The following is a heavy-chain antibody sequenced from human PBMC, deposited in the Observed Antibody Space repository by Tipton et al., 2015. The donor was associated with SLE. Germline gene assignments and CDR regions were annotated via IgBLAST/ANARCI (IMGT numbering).Heavy chain of an antibody. D-gene: IGHD1-1*01. CDR3: ARSTGTFYFDY. V-gene: IGHV3-30-3*01. CDR1: GFTFSSYA. CDR2: ISYDGSNK. Sequence: SLRLSCAASGFTFSSYAMHWVRQAPGKGLEWVAVISYDGSNKYYADSVKGRFTISRDNSKNTLYLQMNSLRAEDTAVYYCARSTGTFYFDYWGQGTLVTVPS. J-gene: IGHJ4*02.